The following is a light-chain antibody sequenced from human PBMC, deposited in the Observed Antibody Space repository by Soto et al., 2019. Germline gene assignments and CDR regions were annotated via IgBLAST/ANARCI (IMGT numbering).Light chain of an antibody. CDR3: CSYVGSNSV. CDR2: EGS. CDR1: SSDVGSYNL. V-gene: IGLV2-23*01. J-gene: IGLJ1*01. Sequence: QSVLTQPASVSGSPGQSITISCTGTSSDVGSYNLVSWYQQHPGKAPKLMIYEGSKRPSGVSNRFSGSKSGNTASLTISGLQAEDEADYHCCSYVGSNSVCGTAPKVTVL.